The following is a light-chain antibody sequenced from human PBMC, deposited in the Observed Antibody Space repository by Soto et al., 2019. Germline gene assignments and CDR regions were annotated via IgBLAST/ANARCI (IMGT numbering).Light chain of an antibody. V-gene: IGKV1-5*03. Sequence: DILMTQSPSTLSASVGDRVAITCRASQSVSGWLAWYQQKPGQVPKLLIYQASTLEDGVPSRFSGSGSGTEFTLTISSLQPDDSATYYCQHYNDYSYTFGPGTNLEIK. CDR1: QSVSGW. CDR3: QHYNDYSYT. CDR2: QAS. J-gene: IGKJ2*01.